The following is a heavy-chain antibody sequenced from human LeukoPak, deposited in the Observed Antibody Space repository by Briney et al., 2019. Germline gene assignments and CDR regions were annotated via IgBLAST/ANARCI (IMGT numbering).Heavy chain of an antibody. CDR3: ARVSWKWELILDY. Sequence: ASETLSLTCTVSGGSISSYYWSWIRQPPGKGLEWIGYIYYSGSTNYNPSLKSRVTISVDTSKNQFSLKLSSVTAADTAVYYCARVSWKWELILDYWGQGTLVTVSS. D-gene: IGHD1-26*01. CDR1: GGSISSYY. J-gene: IGHJ4*02. CDR2: IYYSGST. V-gene: IGHV4-59*01.